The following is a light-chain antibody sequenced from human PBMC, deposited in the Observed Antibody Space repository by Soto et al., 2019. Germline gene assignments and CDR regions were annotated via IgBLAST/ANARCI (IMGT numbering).Light chain of an antibody. CDR2: DAS. V-gene: IGKV1-5*01. CDR1: QSISSW. Sequence: DIQMTQSPSTLSGSVGDRVTITCRASQSISSWLAWYQQKPGKAPKLLIYDASSLESGIPSRFSGSGSGTDFTLTISSLQPEDFATYYCQQLEIYPRLTFGGGTKVDIK. J-gene: IGKJ4*01. CDR3: QQLEIYPRLT.